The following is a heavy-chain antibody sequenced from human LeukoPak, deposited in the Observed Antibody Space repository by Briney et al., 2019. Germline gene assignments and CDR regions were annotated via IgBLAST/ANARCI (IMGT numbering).Heavy chain of an antibody. D-gene: IGHD1-1*01. CDR1: GYTFTSYY. J-gene: IGHJ3*02. V-gene: IGHV1-46*01. Sequence: GASVKVSFKASGYTFTSYYMHWVRQAPGQGLEWMGIINPSGGSTSYAQKFQGRVTMTRDTSTSTVYMELSSLRSEDTAVYYCARDLVGTPDAFDIWGQGTMVTVSS. CDR3: ARDLVGTPDAFDI. CDR2: INPSGGST.